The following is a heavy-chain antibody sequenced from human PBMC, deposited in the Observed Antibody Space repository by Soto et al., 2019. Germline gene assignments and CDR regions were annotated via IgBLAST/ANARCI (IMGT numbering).Heavy chain of an antibody. CDR1: GFTFSSYA. CDR3: ARMYCSSTSCYELGAFDI. V-gene: IGHV3-30-3*01. D-gene: IGHD2-2*01. J-gene: IGHJ3*02. Sequence: PGGSLRLSCAASGFTFSSYAMHWVRQAPGKGLEWVAVISYDGSNKYYADSVKGRFTISRDNSKNTLYLQMNSLRAEDTAVYYCARMYCSSTSCYELGAFDIWGQGTMVTVSS. CDR2: ISYDGSNK.